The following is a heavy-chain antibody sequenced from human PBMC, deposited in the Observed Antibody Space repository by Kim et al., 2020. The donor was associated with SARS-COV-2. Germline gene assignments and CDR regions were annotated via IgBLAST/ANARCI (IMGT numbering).Heavy chain of an antibody. Sequence: RVTISVDTSKNQFSLKLSSVTAADTAVYYCARLPRITMIVVVTPNYGMDVWGQGTTVTVSS. D-gene: IGHD3-22*01. V-gene: IGHV4-39*01. J-gene: IGHJ6*02. CDR3: ARLPRITMIVVVTPNYGMDV.